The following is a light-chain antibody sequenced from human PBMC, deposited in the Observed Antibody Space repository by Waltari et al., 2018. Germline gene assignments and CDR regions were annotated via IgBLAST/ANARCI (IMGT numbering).Light chain of an antibody. J-gene: IGKJ5*01. CDR2: DAS. CDR1: QSVCSS. CDR3: QQRSNWPPIT. Sequence: EIVLTQSPVTLSLAPGERATLSSWASQSVCSSLAWYQQKPGQAPRLLMYDASNRATGVPARFNGSGSGTDFTLTIISLQSEDSAVYYCQQRSNWPPITFGQGTRLEIK. V-gene: IGKV3-11*01.